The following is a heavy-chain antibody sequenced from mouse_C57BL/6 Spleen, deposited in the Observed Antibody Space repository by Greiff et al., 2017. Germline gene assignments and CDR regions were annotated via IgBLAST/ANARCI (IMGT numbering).Heavy chain of an antibody. CDR2: IHPSDSDT. Sequence: QVQLQQPGAELVKPGASVKVSCKASGYTFTSYWMHWVKQRPGQGLEWIGRIHPSDSDTNYNQKFKGQATLTVDKSSSPAYMQLISLTSEDSAVYYCAISDYYGSSFDYWGQGTTLTGSS. D-gene: IGHD1-1*01. V-gene: IGHV1-74*01. J-gene: IGHJ2*01. CDR3: AISDYYGSSFDY. CDR1: GYTFTSYW.